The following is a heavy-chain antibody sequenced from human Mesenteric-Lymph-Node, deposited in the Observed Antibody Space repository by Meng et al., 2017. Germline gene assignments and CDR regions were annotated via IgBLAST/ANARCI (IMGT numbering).Heavy chain of an antibody. D-gene: IGHD3-10*01. J-gene: IGHJ4*02. CDR2: VNPILGIT. CDR1: GDTFSTYT. CDR3: ARDSTLVRGLIAY. V-gene: IGHV1-69*08. Sequence: QVQLGQSGAEVKKPGSSVKVSCRASGDTFSTYTFTWVRQAPGQGLEWMGRVNPILGITNYAHKFQGRVTITADKSTSTAYLELSSLRFEDTAIYYCARDSTLVRGLIAYWGQGTLVTVSS.